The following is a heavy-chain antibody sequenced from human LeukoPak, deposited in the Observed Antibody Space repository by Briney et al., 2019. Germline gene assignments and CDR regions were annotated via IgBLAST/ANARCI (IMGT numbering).Heavy chain of an antibody. D-gene: IGHD2-2*01. Sequence: ASVKVSCKASGYTFTSYGISWVRQAPGQGLEWMGWISAYNGNTNYAQKLQGRVTMTTDTSTSTAYMELWSLRSDDTAVYYCARAFRYCSSTSCYCFDYWGQGTLVTVSS. CDR1: GYTFTSYG. V-gene: IGHV1-18*01. CDR2: ISAYNGNT. CDR3: ARAFRYCSSTSCYCFDY. J-gene: IGHJ4*02.